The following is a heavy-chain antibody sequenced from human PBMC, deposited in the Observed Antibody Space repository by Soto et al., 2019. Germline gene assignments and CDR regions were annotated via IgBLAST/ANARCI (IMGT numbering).Heavy chain of an antibody. CDR1: GITFRSYW. Sequence: RGSLRLSCAVSGITFRSYWMHWIRQSPGKGLVWVSHINSDASIINYADSVKGRFTISRDNARNTLYLQMNSRRVDDTAIYYCASDAAAGLKFWGQGTLVTVSS. J-gene: IGHJ4*02. CDR2: INSDASII. V-gene: IGHV3-74*01. CDR3: ASDAAAGLKF. D-gene: IGHD6-13*01.